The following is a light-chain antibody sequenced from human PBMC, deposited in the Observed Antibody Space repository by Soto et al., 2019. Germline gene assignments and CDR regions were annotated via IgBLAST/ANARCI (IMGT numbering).Light chain of an antibody. CDR2: GAS. V-gene: IGKV3-20*01. J-gene: IGKJ5*01. Sequence: EIVLTQSPATLPLSPGERATLSCRASQSVSSSYLAWYQQKPGQAPRLLIYGASSRATGIPDRFSGSASGTNFTLTINRLEPEDFAVYYCQLYGISPHFGQGTRLEI. CDR3: QLYGISPH. CDR1: QSVSSSY.